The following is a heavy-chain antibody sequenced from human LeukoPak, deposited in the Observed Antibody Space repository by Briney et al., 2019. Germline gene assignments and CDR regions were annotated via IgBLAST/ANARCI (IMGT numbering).Heavy chain of an antibody. CDR1: GFTFSSYS. Sequence: GGSLRLSCAASGFTFSSYSMNWVRQAPGKGLEWVSSISSSSSYIYYADSVKGRFTISRDNAKNSLYLQMNSLRAEDTAVYYCARAGVYSSSPLDYWGQGTLVTVSS. V-gene: IGHV3-21*01. CDR2: ISSSSSYI. J-gene: IGHJ4*02. CDR3: ARAGVYSSSPLDY. D-gene: IGHD6-6*01.